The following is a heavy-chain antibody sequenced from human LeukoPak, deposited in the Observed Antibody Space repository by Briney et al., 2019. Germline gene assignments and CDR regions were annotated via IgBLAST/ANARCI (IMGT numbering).Heavy chain of an antibody. Sequence: GGSLRLSCAASGFTFSNYDMHWVRQATGKGLEWVPAIGTAGDTYYSDSVKGRFTISRENAKNSLYLQMNSLRAEDTAVYYCARDRPDYGAERFAYWGQGTLVTVSS. V-gene: IGHV3-13*01. J-gene: IGHJ4*02. CDR2: IGTAGDT. CDR3: ARDRPDYGAERFAY. D-gene: IGHD4-17*01. CDR1: GFTFSNYD.